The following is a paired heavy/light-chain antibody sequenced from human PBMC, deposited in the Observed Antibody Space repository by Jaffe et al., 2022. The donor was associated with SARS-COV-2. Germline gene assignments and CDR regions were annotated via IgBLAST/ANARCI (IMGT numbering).Light chain of an antibody. Sequence: DIQMTQSPSSLSASVGDRVTITCRASQGIRNDLGWYQQKPGKAPKRLIYDASTLQSGVPSRFSGSGSGTEFTLTISSLQPEDFATYYCLQHNSFPVTFGPGTKVDIK. V-gene: IGKV1-17*01. J-gene: IGKJ3*01. CDR3: LQHNSFPVT. CDR1: QGIRND. CDR2: DAS.
Heavy chain of an antibody. V-gene: IGHV3-48*02. CDR3: ARDGV. J-gene: IGHJ4*02. CDR2: ISGSSTII. CDR1: GFAFNNSG. Sequence: EVHLVESGGGMAQPGGSLRLSCAASGFAFNNSGMSWVRQAPGRGLEWISHISGSSTIINYADSVKGRFTISRDNAKNLLYLQLNSLRDEDTAVYYCARDGVWGQGTLVSVSS. D-gene: IGHD3-3*01.